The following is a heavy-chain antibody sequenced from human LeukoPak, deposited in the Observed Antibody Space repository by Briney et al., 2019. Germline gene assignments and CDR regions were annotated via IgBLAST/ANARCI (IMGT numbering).Heavy chain of an antibody. J-gene: IGHJ4*02. CDR2: IRHDGSYQ. D-gene: IGHD3-22*01. V-gene: IGHV3-30*02. Sequence: GGSLRLSCAAFGFTFSSYGMHWVRQTPGKGLEWVAFIRHDGSYQQYADSVKGRFTVSRDNSKDMVYLQMNSLRTEDTAVYYCAKNRDSSDYPRDFDFWGQGTWSPSPQ. CDR3: AKNRDSSDYPRDFDF. CDR1: GFTFSSYG.